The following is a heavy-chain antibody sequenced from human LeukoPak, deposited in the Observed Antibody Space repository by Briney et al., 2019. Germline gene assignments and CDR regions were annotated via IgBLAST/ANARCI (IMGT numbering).Heavy chain of an antibody. Sequence: PGGSLRLSCAVSGFTFDAFGMTWVRQAPRQGLGWVCVIRVDAGSTGYADSVKDRSTTYRDNANNSLYLQMNSPRVEDTALYYCARVWAWGSGNYFDNWGQGTLVTVSS. CDR1: GFTFDAFG. J-gene: IGHJ4*02. CDR2: IRVDAGST. CDR3: ARVWAWGSGNYFDN. V-gene: IGHV3-20*04. D-gene: IGHD7-27*01.